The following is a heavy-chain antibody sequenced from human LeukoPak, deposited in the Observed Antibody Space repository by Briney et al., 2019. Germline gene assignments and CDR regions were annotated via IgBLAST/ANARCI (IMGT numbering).Heavy chain of an antibody. D-gene: IGHD2-2*02. V-gene: IGHV1-8*01. CDR1: GYTFTSYD. J-gene: IGHJ3*02. CDR3: ARGRYCSSTSCYRWAAFDI. CDR2: MNPNSGNT. Sequence: ASVKVSCKASGYTFTSYDINWVRQATGQGLEWMGWMNPNSGNTGYAQKFQGRVTMTRNTSISTAYMELSSLRSEDTAVYYCARGRYCSSTSCYRWAAFDIWGQGTMVTVSS.